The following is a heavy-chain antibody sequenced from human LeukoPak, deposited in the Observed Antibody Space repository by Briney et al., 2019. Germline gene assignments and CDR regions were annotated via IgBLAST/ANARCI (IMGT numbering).Heavy chain of an antibody. CDR2: ISYDGSNK. J-gene: IGHJ4*02. Sequence: PGGSLRLSCAASGFTFSLFGMHWVRQAPGKGLGWVALISYDGSNKWYADSVEGRFTTSRDNSKNTLYLQMSSLRAEDTAVYYCAKDEPGISATRPDYWGQGTLVSVSS. CDR3: AKDEPGISATRPDY. CDR1: GFTFSLFG. D-gene: IGHD6-19*01. V-gene: IGHV3-30*18.